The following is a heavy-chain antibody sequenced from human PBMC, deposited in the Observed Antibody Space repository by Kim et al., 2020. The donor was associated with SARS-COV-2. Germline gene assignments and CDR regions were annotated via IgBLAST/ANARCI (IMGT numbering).Heavy chain of an antibody. D-gene: IGHD5-18*01. CDR1: GGSISSSSYY. J-gene: IGHJ4*02. CDR2: IYYSGST. Sequence: SETLSLTCTVSGGSISSSSYYWGWIRQPPGKGLEWIGSIYYSGSTYYNPSLKSRVTISVDTSKNQFSLKLSSVTAADTAVYYCARLFMDTAMVFDYWGQG. V-gene: IGHV4-39*01. CDR3: ARLFMDTAMVFDY.